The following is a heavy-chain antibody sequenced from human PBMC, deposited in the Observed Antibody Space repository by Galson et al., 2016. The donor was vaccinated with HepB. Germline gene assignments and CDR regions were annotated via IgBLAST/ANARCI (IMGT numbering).Heavy chain of an antibody. Sequence: SLRLSCAVSGLPFSNTIIHWARQTPGGGLQWVSAMSFDGSKNYVEYLKGRLFISRDESRNTVYLQMDSLPADDPAVYYCMGGVHTSGQCDVFDIWGQGTMVTVSA. J-gene: IGHJ3*02. D-gene: IGHD6-25*01. V-gene: IGHV3-30*04. CDR2: MSFDGSK. CDR1: GLPFSNTI. CDR3: MGGVHTSGQCDVFDI.